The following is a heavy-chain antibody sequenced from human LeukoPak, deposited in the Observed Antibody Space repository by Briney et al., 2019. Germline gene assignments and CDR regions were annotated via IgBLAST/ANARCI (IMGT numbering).Heavy chain of an antibody. CDR3: ARKVPYYDILTGDHPFDY. Sequence: GGSLRLSCAASGFTFSSYAMHWVRQAPGKGLEWVAVISYDGSNKYYADSVKGRFTISRDNSKNTLYLQMNSLRAEDTAVYYCARKVPYYDILTGDHPFDYWGQGTLVTVSS. V-gene: IGHV3-30*04. D-gene: IGHD3-9*01. J-gene: IGHJ4*02. CDR2: ISYDGSNK. CDR1: GFTFSSYA.